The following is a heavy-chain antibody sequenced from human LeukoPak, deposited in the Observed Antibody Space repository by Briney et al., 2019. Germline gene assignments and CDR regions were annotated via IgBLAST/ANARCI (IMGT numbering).Heavy chain of an antibody. Sequence: SETLSLTCTVSGGSISSGPYYWNWIRQPAGKGLEWIGRFYSSGNTNYNPSLKSRVTISVDTSKNQFSLKLSSVTAADTAVYYCARLGKQLGGFDYWGQGTLVTVSS. V-gene: IGHV4-61*02. CDR2: FYSSGNT. CDR3: ARLGKQLGGFDY. CDR1: GGSISSGPYY. J-gene: IGHJ4*02. D-gene: IGHD6-6*01.